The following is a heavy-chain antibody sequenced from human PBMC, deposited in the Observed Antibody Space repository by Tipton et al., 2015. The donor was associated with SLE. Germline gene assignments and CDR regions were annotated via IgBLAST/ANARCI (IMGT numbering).Heavy chain of an antibody. CDR2: IKQDGSDE. CDR3: ARVNGTYGGSFDT. D-gene: IGHD4-23*01. CDR1: GFSFSSYW. V-gene: IGHV3-7*01. Sequence: GSLRLSCAASGFSFSSYWMTWVRQAPGKGPEWVAIIKQDGSDEYYVDSVKGRFTISRDNAKNSLFVQMHNLRAGDTAVYYCARVNGTYGGSFDTWGQGTTVTVSS. J-gene: IGHJ3*02.